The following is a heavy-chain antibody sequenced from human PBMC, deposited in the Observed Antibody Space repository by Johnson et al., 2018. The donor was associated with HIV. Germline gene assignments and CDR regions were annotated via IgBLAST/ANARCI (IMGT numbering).Heavy chain of an antibody. J-gene: IGHJ3*02. V-gene: IGHV3-9*01. CDR2: ISWNSGSI. Sequence: VQLVESGGGLVQPGRSLRLSCAASGFTFDDYAMHWVRQAPGKGLEWVSGISWNSGSIGHADSVKGRFTISRDNAKNALYLQMNSRRAEDPAVCYCALDRYCSCTSCRADNDAFDIWGQGTMVTVSS. D-gene: IGHD2-2*01. CDR1: GFTFDDYA. CDR3: ALDRYCSCTSCRADNDAFDI.